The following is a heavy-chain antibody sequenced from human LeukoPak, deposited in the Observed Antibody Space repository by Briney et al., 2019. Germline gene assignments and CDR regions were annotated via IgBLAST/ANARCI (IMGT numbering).Heavy chain of an antibody. CDR2: IYPGDSDT. D-gene: IGHD5-18*01. CDR1: GYSFTTYW. V-gene: IGHV5-51*01. CDR3: ARRVHLWDFDS. J-gene: IGHJ4*02. Sequence: GESLKISCKSSGYSFTTYWIGWVRQMPGKGLEWMGIIYPGDSDTRYSPSFQGQVTISADKYISTAYLQWSSLKASDTAMYYCARRVHLWDFDSWGQGTLVTVSS.